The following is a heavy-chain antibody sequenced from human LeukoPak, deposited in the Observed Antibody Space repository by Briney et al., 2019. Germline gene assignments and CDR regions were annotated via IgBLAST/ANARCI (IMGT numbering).Heavy chain of an antibody. J-gene: IGHJ4*02. CDR3: CTHRTSSSCGL. Sequence: TGGSLRLSCAASGFTFSSYAMSWVRQAPGKGLEWVSAISGSGGSTYYADSVKGRFTISRDNSKNTLYLQMNSLRAEDTAVYYCCTHRTSSSCGLWGQGTLVTVSS. CDR1: GFTFSSYA. CDR2: ISGSGGST. V-gene: IGHV3-23*01. D-gene: IGHD2-15*01.